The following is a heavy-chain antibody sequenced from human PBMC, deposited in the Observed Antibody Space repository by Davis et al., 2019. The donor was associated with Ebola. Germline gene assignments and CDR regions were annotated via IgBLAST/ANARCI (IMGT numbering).Heavy chain of an antibody. Sequence: SETLSLTCTVSGGSVSSGSYYWSWIRQPPGKGLEWIGYIYYSGSTNYNPSLKSRLTMSIDSSKNQFSLNLASVTAADTAVYYCAKQTTSWGQGTLVTVSS. CDR3: AKQTTS. V-gene: IGHV4-61*01. CDR2: IYYSGST. CDR1: GGSVSSGSYY. J-gene: IGHJ5*02. D-gene: IGHD4-17*01.